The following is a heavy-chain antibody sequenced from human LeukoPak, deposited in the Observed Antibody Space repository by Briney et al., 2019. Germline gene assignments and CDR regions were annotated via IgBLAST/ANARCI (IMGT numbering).Heavy chain of an antibody. Sequence: GGSLRLSCAASGFTFSSYEMNWVRQAPGKGLEWVSSISSSSSYIYYADSVKGRFTISRDDSKNTLSLQMNSLRVEDTAVYYCARDLAWGAFDYWGQGTLVTVS. J-gene: IGHJ4*02. CDR2: ISSSSSYI. CDR3: ARDLAWGAFDY. V-gene: IGHV3-21*04. CDR1: GFTFSSYE. D-gene: IGHD7-27*01.